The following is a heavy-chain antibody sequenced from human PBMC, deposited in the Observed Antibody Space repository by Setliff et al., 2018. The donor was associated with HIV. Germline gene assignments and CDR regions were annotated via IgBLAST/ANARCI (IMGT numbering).Heavy chain of an antibody. CDR3: ARDRRGYYYGSGSCYMDV. CDR1: GGSTSSSSYY. V-gene: IGHV4-39*02. D-gene: IGHD3-10*01. J-gene: IGHJ6*03. Sequence: PSETLSLTCSVSGGSTSSSSYYWAWVRQPPGKGPEWIGSVYYSGITDYNPSLKSRVTISGDTSKNQFSLKLSSVTAADTAVYYCARDRRGYYYGSGSCYMDVWGTGTTVTVSS. CDR2: VYYSGIT.